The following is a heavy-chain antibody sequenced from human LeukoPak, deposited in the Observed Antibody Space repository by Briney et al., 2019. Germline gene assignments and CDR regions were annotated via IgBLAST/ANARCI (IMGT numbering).Heavy chain of an antibody. Sequence: GASVKVSCKASGYTFTGYYMHWVRQAPGQGLEWMGWINPNSGGTNYAQKFQGRVTMTRDTSISTAYMELSRLRSDDTAEYYCARDDSYRWVFDYWGQGTLVTVSS. D-gene: IGHD5-24*01. J-gene: IGHJ4*02. V-gene: IGHV1-2*02. CDR2: INPNSGGT. CDR3: ARDDSYRWVFDY. CDR1: GYTFTGYY.